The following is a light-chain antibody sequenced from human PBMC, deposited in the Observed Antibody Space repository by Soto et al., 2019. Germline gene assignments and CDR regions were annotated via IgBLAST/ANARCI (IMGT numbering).Light chain of an antibody. CDR2: WAS. Sequence: DIVMTQSPASLAVSLGERATINCKSSQSVLYSSNNKNYLAWSQQKPGQPPKLLIYWASTRESGVPDRFSGSGSGTDFTLTISSLQAEDVAVYYCQQYYSTPPTFGGGTKVDTK. V-gene: IGKV4-1*01. CDR3: QQYYSTPPT. CDR1: QSVLYSSNNKNY. J-gene: IGKJ4*01.